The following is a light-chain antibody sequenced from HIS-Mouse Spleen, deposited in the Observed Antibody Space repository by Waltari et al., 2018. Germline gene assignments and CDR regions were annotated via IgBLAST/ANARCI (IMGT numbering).Light chain of an antibody. CDR3: CSYAGSYVV. V-gene: IGLV2-11*01. Sequence: QSALTQPRSVSGSPGQSVTISCTGTRSDVGGYNYVAWYQQHPGKAPKPMIYEVSKRPSGVPDRFSGSKSGNTASLTISGLQAEDEADYYCCSYAGSYVVFGGGTKLTVL. CDR1: RSDVGGYNY. CDR2: EVS. J-gene: IGLJ2*01.